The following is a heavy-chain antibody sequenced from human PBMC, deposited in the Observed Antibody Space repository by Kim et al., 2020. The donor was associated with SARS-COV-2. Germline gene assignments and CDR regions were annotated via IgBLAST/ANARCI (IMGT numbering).Heavy chain of an antibody. V-gene: IGHV3-21*01. J-gene: IGHJ4*02. D-gene: IGHD2-2*01. Sequence: SVKGRLTNPRDNAKNSLYLQMNSLRAEDTAVYYCARDSAYCSSTSCSFDYWGQGTLVTVSS. CDR3: ARDSAYCSSTSCSFDY.